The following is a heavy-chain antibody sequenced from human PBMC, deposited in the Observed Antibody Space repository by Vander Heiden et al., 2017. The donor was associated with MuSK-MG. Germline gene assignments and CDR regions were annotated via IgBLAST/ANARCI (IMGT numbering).Heavy chain of an antibody. Sequence: QVQLVESGGGVVQPGRSLRLSCTASGFTLSGYAMHWVRQAPGKGLEWVAIISYDGSYKHYIDAVKGRFTISSDASEKTLFLKMKSMRVDDTAVYYFAKDRSGSYVFDHWGQGTLVTVSP. D-gene: IGHD3-10*01. CDR1: GFTLSGYA. V-gene: IGHV3-30*04. CDR2: ISYDGSYK. CDR3: AKDRSGSYVFDH. J-gene: IGHJ4*02.